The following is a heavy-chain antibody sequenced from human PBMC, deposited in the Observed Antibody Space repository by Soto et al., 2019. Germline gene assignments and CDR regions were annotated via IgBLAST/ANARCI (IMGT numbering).Heavy chain of an antibody. CDR1: GYTFTSYA. D-gene: IGHD6-19*01. CDR2: INADNGNT. CDR3: ASSVAGTWAANAFDI. V-gene: IGHV1-3*01. Sequence: ASVKVSCKASGYTFTSYAMHWVRQAPGQRLEWMGWINADNGNTKYSQKFQGRVTITRDTSASTAYMELSSLRSEDTAVYYCASSVAGTWAANAFDIWGQGTMVTVSS. J-gene: IGHJ3*02.